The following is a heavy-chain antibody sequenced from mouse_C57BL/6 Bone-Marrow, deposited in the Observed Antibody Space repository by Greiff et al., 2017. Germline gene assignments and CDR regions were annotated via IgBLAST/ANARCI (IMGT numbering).Heavy chain of an antibody. CDR3: ATGYFDV. J-gene: IGHJ1*03. Sequence: VQLQQSGAELVRPGASVKLSCTASGFNIKDDYMHWVKQRPEQGLEWIGWIDPEDGDTEYASKFQGKATITADTSSNTPYLQLSSLTAEDTAVXYCATGYFDVWGTGTTVTVSS. CDR1: GFNIKDDY. CDR2: IDPEDGDT. V-gene: IGHV14-4*01.